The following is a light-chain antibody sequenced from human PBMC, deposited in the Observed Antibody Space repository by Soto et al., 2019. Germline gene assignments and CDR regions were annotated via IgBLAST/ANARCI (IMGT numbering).Light chain of an antibody. Sequence: QSALTQPASVSGSPGQSITISCTGTSSDVGSYNLVSWYQQHPGKAPKLMIYEVSKRPSGVSNRFSGSKSGNTASLTISGIQAEDEADYYCCSYAGSSTRWVFGGGTKLTVL. CDR1: SSDVGSYNL. J-gene: IGLJ3*02. V-gene: IGLV2-23*02. CDR2: EVS. CDR3: CSYAGSSTRWV.